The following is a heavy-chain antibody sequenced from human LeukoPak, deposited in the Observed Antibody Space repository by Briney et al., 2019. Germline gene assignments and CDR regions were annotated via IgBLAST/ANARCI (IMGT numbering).Heavy chain of an antibody. CDR1: GFTFGDYA. V-gene: IGHV3-49*04. J-gene: IGHJ4*02. D-gene: IGHD1-26*01. Sequence: GGSLRLSCTASGFTFGDYAMSWVRQAPGKGLEWVGFIRSKAYGGTTEYAASVKVRFTISRDDSKNSLYLQMNSLKTEDTAMYYCARVAGSYSIDYWGQGTLVTVSS. CDR2: IRSKAYGGTT. CDR3: ARVAGSYSIDY.